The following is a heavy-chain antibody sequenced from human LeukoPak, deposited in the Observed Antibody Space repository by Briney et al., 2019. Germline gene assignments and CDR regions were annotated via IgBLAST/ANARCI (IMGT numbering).Heavy chain of an antibody. D-gene: IGHD5-18*01. CDR2: IYYSGST. V-gene: IGHV4-39*07. CDR3: ATLGYSYGTDY. CDR1: GGSISSSSYY. J-gene: IGHJ4*02. Sequence: SETLSLTCTVSGGSISSSSYYWGWIRQPPGKGLEWIGSIYYSGSTYYNPSLKSRVTISVDTSKNQFSLKLSSVTAADTAVYYCATLGYSYGTDYWGQGTLVTVSS.